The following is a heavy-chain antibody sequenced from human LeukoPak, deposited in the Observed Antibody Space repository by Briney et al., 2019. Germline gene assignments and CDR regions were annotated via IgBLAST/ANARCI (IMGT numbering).Heavy chain of an antibody. CDR1: GFTFSTYA. CDR3: ARDVYCSGGSCPPGDAFDI. CDR2: INGGGGST. D-gene: IGHD2-15*01. Sequence: GGSLRLSCAASGFTFSTYAMNWVRQAPGKGLEWVSGINGGGGSTYYADSVKGRFTISRDNPKNTLYLQMNSLRAEDTAVYYCARDVYCSGGSCPPGDAFDIWGQGTMVTVSS. J-gene: IGHJ3*02. V-gene: IGHV3-23*01.